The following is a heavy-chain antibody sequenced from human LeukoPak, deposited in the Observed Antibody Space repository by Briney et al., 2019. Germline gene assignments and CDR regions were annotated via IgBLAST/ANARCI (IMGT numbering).Heavy chain of an antibody. V-gene: IGHV1-8*03. Sequence: ASVKVSCKASGYTFTSYDINWVRQATGQGLEWMGWMNPNSGNTGYAQKFQGRVTITRNTSISTAYMELSNLTSEDTAVYSCAIKYYDILTGYEGSFDYWGQGTLVSVSS. J-gene: IGHJ4*02. CDR1: GYTFTSYD. CDR3: AIKYYDILTGYEGSFDY. CDR2: MNPNSGNT. D-gene: IGHD3-9*01.